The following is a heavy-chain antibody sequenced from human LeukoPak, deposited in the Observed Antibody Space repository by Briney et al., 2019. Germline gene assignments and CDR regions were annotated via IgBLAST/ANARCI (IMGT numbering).Heavy chain of an antibody. CDR2: IYYSGST. CDR3: ARHGDFWSGYYSPPHFDY. D-gene: IGHD3-3*01. Sequence: PSETLSLTCTVSGGSISSSSYYWGWLRQPPGKGLEWVGSIYYSGSTYYNPSLKSRVTISVDTSKNQFSLKLSSVTAADTAVYYCARHGDFWSGYYSPPHFDYWGQGTLVTVSS. J-gene: IGHJ4*02. CDR1: GGSISSSSYY. V-gene: IGHV4-39*01.